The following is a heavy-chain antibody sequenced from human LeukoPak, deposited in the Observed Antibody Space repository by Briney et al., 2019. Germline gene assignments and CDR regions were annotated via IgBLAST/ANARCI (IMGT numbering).Heavy chain of an antibody. V-gene: IGHV3-23*01. D-gene: IGHD3-22*01. J-gene: IGHJ4*02. CDR1: GLTFDNYA. Sequence: GGSLRLSCAASGLTFDNYAISWVRQAPGKGLEWVSAISGSGDVTYYADSVKGRFTISRDNSKNTLYLQLNSLRAEDKAVYYCAKRYYSDSSGYLGSIDQWGQGTLVTVSS. CDR3: AKRYYSDSSGYLGSIDQ. CDR2: ISGSGDVT.